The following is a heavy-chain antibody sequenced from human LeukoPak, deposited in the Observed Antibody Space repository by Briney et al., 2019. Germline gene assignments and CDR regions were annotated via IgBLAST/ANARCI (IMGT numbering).Heavy chain of an antibody. J-gene: IGHJ2*01. CDR1: GYTFTSYG. D-gene: IGHD4-11*01. CDR3: AKQLNDYSNYVTNFDL. Sequence: GASVKVSCKASGYTFTSYGISWVRQAPGQGLEWMGWISAYNGNTNYAQKLQGRVTMTTDTSTSTAYMELRSLRSDDTAVYYCAKQLNDYSNYVTNFDLWGRGTLVTVSS. CDR2: ISAYNGNT. V-gene: IGHV1-18*01.